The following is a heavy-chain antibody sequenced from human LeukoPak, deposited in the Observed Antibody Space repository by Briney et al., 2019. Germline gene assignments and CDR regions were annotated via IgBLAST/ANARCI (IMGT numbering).Heavy chain of an antibody. CDR1: GASITSSNYY. CDR2: IYTSGST. J-gene: IGHJ5*02. V-gene: IGHV4-39*07. Sequence: SETLSLTCTVSGASITSSNYYWLWLRQPPGKGLEWIGRIYTSGSTSYNPSLKSRVTISVDTPKNQFSLKLSSVTAADTAVYYCASEDYSSGRHHWGQGTLVTVSS. D-gene: IGHD6-19*01. CDR3: ASEDYSSGRHH.